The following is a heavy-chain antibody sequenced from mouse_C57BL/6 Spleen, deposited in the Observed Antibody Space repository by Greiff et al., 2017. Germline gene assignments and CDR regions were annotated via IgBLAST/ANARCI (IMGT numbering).Heavy chain of an antibody. CDR1: GYAFTNYL. D-gene: IGHD1-2*01. Sequence: VQLQQSGAELVRPGTSVKVSCKASGYAFTNYLIEWVKQRPGQGLEWIGVINPGSGGTNYNEKFKGKATLTADKSSSTAYMQLSSLTSEDSAVYFCARGYVSFDYWGQGTTLTVSS. J-gene: IGHJ2*01. CDR3: ARGYVSFDY. CDR2: INPGSGGT. V-gene: IGHV1-54*01.